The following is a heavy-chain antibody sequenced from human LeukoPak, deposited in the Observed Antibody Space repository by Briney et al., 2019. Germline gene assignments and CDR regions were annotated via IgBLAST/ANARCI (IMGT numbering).Heavy chain of an antibody. Sequence: SKTLSLTCTVSGGSISSYYWSWIRQPPGKGLEWIGYIYTSGSTNYNPSLKSRVTISVDTSKNQFSLKLSSVTAADTAVYYCARHSSSWYTAEDYYFDYWGQGTLVTVSS. D-gene: IGHD6-13*01. V-gene: IGHV4-4*09. CDR1: GGSISSYY. CDR3: ARHSSSWYTAEDYYFDY. J-gene: IGHJ4*02. CDR2: IYTSGST.